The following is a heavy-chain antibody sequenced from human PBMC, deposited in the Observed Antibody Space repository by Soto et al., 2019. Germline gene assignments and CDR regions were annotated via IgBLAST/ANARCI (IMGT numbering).Heavy chain of an antibody. Sequence: QVQLQESGPGLVKPSQTLSLTCTVSGGSISSGGNYWSWNRQHPGKGLEWIGYIYYSGSTYYNPSLKSRVTISVDTSKNQFSVKLSSVTAADTAVYYCARDPSVANYWYFDLWGRGTLVTVSS. J-gene: IGHJ2*01. CDR2: IYYSGST. V-gene: IGHV4-31*03. CDR1: GGSISSGGNY. CDR3: ARDPSVANYWYFDL. D-gene: IGHD2-15*01.